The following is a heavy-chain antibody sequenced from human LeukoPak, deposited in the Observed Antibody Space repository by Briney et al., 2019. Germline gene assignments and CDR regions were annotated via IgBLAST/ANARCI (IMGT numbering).Heavy chain of an antibody. J-gene: IGHJ4*02. CDR1: GFTFSSFG. Sequence: PGGSLRLSCAGSGFTFSSFGMHWVRQAPGKGLEWVAVISHDGSYEYYADSMKGRFTISRHTSKNTLYLQMNSLRAEDTAVYYCAKDGLWFGDLTYFDYWGQGVLVTVSS. V-gene: IGHV3-30*18. D-gene: IGHD3-10*01. CDR3: AKDGLWFGDLTYFDY. CDR2: ISHDGSYE.